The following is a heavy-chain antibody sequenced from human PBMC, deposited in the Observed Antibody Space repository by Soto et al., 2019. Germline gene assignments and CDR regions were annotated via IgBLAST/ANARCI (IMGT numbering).Heavy chain of an antibody. CDR1: GGTFSSYT. CDR2: IIPILGIA. CDR3: ARGARSGYETPYYYYMDV. Sequence: SVKVSCKASGGTFSSYTISWVRQAPGQGLEWMGRIIPILGIANYAQKFQGRVTITADKSTSTAYMELSSLRSEDTAVYYCARGARSGYETPYYYYMDVWGKGTTVTVSS. V-gene: IGHV1-69*02. D-gene: IGHD5-12*01. J-gene: IGHJ6*03.